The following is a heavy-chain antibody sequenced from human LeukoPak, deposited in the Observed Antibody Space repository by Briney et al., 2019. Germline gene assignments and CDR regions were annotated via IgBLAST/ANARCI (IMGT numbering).Heavy chain of an antibody. V-gene: IGHV4-59*01. D-gene: IGHD5-18*01. Sequence: SETLSLTCTVSGGSISFYYWSWIRQSPGKGLEWIGYIYYSGGTNYNPSLKGRVTISVDTSKNQFSLKLSSVTAADTAVYYCAREYRGYTYGPYFDYWGQGTLVTVSS. J-gene: IGHJ4*02. CDR1: GGSISFYY. CDR3: AREYRGYTYGPYFDY. CDR2: IYYSGGT.